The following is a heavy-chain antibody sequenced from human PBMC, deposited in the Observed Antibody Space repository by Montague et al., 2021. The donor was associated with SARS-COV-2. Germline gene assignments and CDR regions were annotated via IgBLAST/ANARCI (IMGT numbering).Heavy chain of an antibody. D-gene: IGHD5-12*01. Sequence: SETLSLTHTVSGGSISTYYCSWIRQPPGKGLEWVAYINYSGIKNXNPSLKSRVSVSLDTSKNHFSLKLKSVTAADTAVYYCARSGWLTRGFDSWGQGTLVFVSS. J-gene: IGHJ4*02. V-gene: IGHV4-59*01. CDR2: INYSGIK. CDR1: GGSISTYY. CDR3: ARSGWLTRGFDS.